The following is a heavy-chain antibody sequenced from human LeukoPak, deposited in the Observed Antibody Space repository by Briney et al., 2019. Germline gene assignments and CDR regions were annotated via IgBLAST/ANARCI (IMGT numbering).Heavy chain of an antibody. CDR1: GFTLRYG. Sequence: GGSLRLSCAASGFTLRYGISWVRQAPGRGLEWVSAVSGSGGSTAYADSVKGRFTISRDTSKDTMYLQLNSLRPEDTAVYYCVRVISGTPNWFDPWGQGTLVTVSS. J-gene: IGHJ5*02. D-gene: IGHD1-20*01. CDR2: VSGSGGST. V-gene: IGHV3-23*01. CDR3: VRVISGTPNWFDP.